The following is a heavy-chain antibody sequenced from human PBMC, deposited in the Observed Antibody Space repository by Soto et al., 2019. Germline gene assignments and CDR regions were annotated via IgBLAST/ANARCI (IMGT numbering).Heavy chain of an antibody. V-gene: IGHV1-18*01. Sequence: QVHLMQSGAEVRKPGASVKVTCKGSGYTFTTYGITWVRQAPGQGLEWMGWISAHNDNTNYAQKVQGRVTVTRDTSTSTAYMELRNLRSDDTAVYYCASGRYGDYWGQGALVTVSS. CDR3: ASGRYGDY. CDR2: ISAHNDNT. CDR1: GYTFTTYG. D-gene: IGHD1-26*01. J-gene: IGHJ4*02.